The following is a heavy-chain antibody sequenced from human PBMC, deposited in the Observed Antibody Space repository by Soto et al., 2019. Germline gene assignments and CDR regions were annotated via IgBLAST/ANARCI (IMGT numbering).Heavy chain of an antibody. V-gene: IGHV3-30*18. D-gene: IGHD3-10*01. CDR1: GFTFSSYG. CDR2: ISYDGSNK. CDR3: AKDHYYGSGSDYYYGMDV. J-gene: IGHJ6*02. Sequence: GGSLRLSCAASGFTFSSYGMHWVRQAPGKGLEWVAVISYDGSNKYYADSVKGRFTISRDNSKNTLYLQMNSLRAEDTAVYYCAKDHYYGSGSDYYYGMDVWGQGTTVTVSS.